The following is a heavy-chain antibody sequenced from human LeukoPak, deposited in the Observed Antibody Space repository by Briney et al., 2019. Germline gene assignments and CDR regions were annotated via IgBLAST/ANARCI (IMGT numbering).Heavy chain of an antibody. CDR1: GYTFTGYY. CDR3: ARDRSDILTGYHFDY. CDR2: INPNSGGT. J-gene: IGHJ4*02. V-gene: IGHV1-2*04. Sequence: GASVKVSCKASGYTFTGYYMHWVRQAPGQGLEWMGWINPNSGGTNYAQKFQGWVTMTRDTSISTAYMELSRLRSDDTAVYYCARDRSDILTGYHFDYWGQGTLVTVSP. D-gene: IGHD3-9*01.